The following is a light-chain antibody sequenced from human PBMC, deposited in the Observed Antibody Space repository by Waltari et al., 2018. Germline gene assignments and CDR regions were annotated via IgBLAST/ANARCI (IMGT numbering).Light chain of an antibody. CDR2: NTI. CDR3: LLYFGGSYV. V-gene: IGLV7-43*01. J-gene: IGLJ1*01. CDR1: PGAVASDYS. Sequence: QTVVTQEPSLTVSPGGTVTLTCASSPGAVASDYSPNGFQQKPGQAPRAPLSNTISKYSWTPARFSGSLLGGKAALTLSGVQPEDEAEYYCLLYFGGSYVFGGGTKVTVL.